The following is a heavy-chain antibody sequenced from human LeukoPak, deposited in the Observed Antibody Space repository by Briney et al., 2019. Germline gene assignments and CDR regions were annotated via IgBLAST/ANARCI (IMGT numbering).Heavy chain of an antibody. D-gene: IGHD2-21*02. CDR1: GFTFSAYG. CDR2: ITHDGGST. V-gene: IGHV3-64D*09. CDR3: VERDATDNFDQ. Sequence: GGSLRLSCSASGFTFSAYGMNWVRQAPRKGLECVSAITHDGGSTFYADSVKGRFSISKENSRSTLYLQMNRRRAQDTAVFYWVERDATDNFDQWGEETLVTVSS. J-gene: IGHJ4*02.